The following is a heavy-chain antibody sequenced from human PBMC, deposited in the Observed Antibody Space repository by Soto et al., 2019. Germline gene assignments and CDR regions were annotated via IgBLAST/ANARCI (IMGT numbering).Heavy chain of an antibody. CDR3: ARDHSPMPKAWFDY. J-gene: IGHJ5*01. D-gene: IGHD2-2*01. CDR2: IWYDGSNR. Sequence: PVGSLRLSCAASGCTFSSYGMHWVRQAPGKGLEWVGVIWYDGSNRYYADSVKRRFTISRDNSKNTLYLQLKSLRAEDTAVYYCARDHSPMPKAWFDYWGQGTLVKVSS. CDR1: GCTFSSYG. V-gene: IGHV3-33*01.